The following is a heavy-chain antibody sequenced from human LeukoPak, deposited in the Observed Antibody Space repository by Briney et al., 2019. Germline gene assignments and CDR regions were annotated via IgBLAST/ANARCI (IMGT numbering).Heavy chain of an antibody. J-gene: IGHJ4*02. CDR3: ARETRGYSYGSVVDY. D-gene: IGHD5-18*01. CDR2: INHSGST. CDR1: GGSFSGYY. Sequence: PSETLSLTCAVYGGSFSGYYWSWIRQPPGKGLEWIGEINHSGSTNYNPSLKSRVTISVDTSKNQFSLKLSSVTAADTAVYYCARETRGYSYGSVVDYWGQGTLVTVSS. V-gene: IGHV4-34*01.